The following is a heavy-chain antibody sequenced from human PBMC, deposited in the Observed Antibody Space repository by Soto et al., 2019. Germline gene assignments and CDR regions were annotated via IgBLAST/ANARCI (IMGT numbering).Heavy chain of an antibody. V-gene: IGHV3-48*04. CDR2: IGSTGSVT. J-gene: IGHJ3*02. CDR1: GFTFSAYS. Sequence: EVQLVESGGALVQPGGSLRLSCAASGFTFSAYSMNWVRQAPGKGLEWVSFIGSTGSVTHYADSVMGRSTISRDNARNSLYLQMNSLRAEDTAVYHCARATPASGPAYAFDIWGQGTMVTVSS. CDR3: ARATPASGPAYAFDI. D-gene: IGHD2-2*01.